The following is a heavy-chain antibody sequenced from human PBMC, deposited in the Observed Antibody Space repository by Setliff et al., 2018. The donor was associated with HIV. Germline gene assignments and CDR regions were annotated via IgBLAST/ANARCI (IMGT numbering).Heavy chain of an antibody. CDR1: GYSIRDNFF. D-gene: IGHD2-21*02. CDR3: ARHDCGGDCSINWFDP. Sequence: PSETLSLTCAVSGYSIRDNFFWGWVRQPPGEGLEWIGSIFYTGTTYYNPSLKSRVTLSLDTSKNQFSLELTSVTAADTAVYYCARHDCGGDCSINWFDPWGQGTLVTVSS. J-gene: IGHJ5*02. V-gene: IGHV4-38-2*01. CDR2: IFYTGTT.